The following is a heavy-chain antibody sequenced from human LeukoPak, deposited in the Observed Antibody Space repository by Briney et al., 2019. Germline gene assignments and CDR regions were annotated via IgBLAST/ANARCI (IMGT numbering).Heavy chain of an antibody. CDR2: IDPSDSYT. V-gene: IGHV5-10-1*01. CDR3: ARHGRPDTAMDSNYYYYGMDV. D-gene: IGHD5-18*01. CDR1: GYSFTSYW. J-gene: IGHJ6*02. Sequence: GESLQISCQGSGYSFTSYWISWVRQMPGKGLEWMGRIDPSDSYTNYSPSFQGHVTISADKSISTAYLQWSSLKASDTAMDYCARHGRPDTAMDSNYYYYGMDVWGQGTTVTVSS.